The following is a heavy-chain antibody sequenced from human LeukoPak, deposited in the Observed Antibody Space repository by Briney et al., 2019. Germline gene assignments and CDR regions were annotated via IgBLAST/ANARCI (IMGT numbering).Heavy chain of an antibody. D-gene: IGHD3-16*01. CDR3: ARGNVFFDY. CDR1: GSSISSYY. J-gene: IGHJ4*02. Sequence: TSETLSLTCTVSGSSISSYYWSWIRQPAGKGLEWIGRIYTSGSTNYNPSLKSRVAMSVDTSKNQFSLKLSSVTPAYTAVYYFARGNVFFDYCGQGTLVTVSS. V-gene: IGHV4-4*07. CDR2: IYTSGST.